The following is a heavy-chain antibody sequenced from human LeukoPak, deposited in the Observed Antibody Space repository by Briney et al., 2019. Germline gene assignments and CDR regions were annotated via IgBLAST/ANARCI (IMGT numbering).Heavy chain of an antibody. V-gene: IGHV3-48*02. D-gene: IGHD1-26*01. CDR3: ARDSAFAFDI. J-gene: IGHJ3*02. CDR2: IRSRSITI. CDR1: GFTFSDDP. Sequence: GGSLRLSCAASGFTFSDDPMNWVRHAQGKGLEWVAHIRSRSITISYADSVKGRFTISRDNAKNSLYLQMNSLRDEDTAVYYCARDSAFAFDIWGQGTMVTVSS.